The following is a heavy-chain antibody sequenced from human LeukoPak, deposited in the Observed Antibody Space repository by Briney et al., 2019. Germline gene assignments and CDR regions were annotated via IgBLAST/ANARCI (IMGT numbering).Heavy chain of an antibody. CDR2: IRYDGGET. CDR3: AKDGDDCIDY. V-gene: IGHV3-30*02. CDR1: GFTFNRRG. Sequence: PGGSLRLSCAASGFTFNRRGMHWVRQAPGKGLEWVTFIRYDGGETFYADFAKGWFTISRDNSKNTLSLQLSTVRPEDMAVYYCAKDGDDCIDYWGPGTLVTVSS. D-gene: IGHD2-21*01. J-gene: IGHJ4*02.